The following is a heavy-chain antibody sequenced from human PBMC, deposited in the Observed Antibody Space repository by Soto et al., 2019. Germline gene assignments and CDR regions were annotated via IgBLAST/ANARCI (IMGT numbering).Heavy chain of an antibody. J-gene: IGHJ4*02. CDR2: IHYSGST. V-gene: IGHV4-39*01. CDR1: GGSISRSGYF. Sequence: SETLSLTCTVSGGSISRSGYFWGWIRQPPGKGLEWIGSIHYSGSTYYNPSLKSRVTISVDTSKNQFSLNLSSVTAADTAVYYCARRLGGGIDYWGQGTRVTVS. D-gene: IGHD3-16*01. CDR3: ARRLGGGIDY.